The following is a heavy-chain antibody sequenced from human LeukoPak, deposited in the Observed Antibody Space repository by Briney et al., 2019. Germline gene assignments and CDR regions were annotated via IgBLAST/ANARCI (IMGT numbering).Heavy chain of an antibody. D-gene: IGHD5-12*01. J-gene: IGHJ4*02. CDR3: ASGYDLPY. Sequence: GGSLRLSCAASTFTFSNYEMNWVRQAPGKGLEWISYISRSGSTIYYADSVKGRFTISRDNAKNSLYLQMNSLRAEDTAVYYCASGYDLPYWGPGTLVTVSS. V-gene: IGHV3-48*03. CDR1: TFTFSNYE. CDR2: ISRSGSTI.